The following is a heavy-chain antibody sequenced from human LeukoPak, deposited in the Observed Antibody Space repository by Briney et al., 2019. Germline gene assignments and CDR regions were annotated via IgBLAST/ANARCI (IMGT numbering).Heavy chain of an antibody. J-gene: IGHJ4*02. V-gene: IGHV3-23*01. CDR2: IDNDDDNT. CDR3: AIDVQDDLDY. Sequence: HPGGSLRLSCAASGFTFSDYAMTWVRQAPGKGLEWVSSIDNDDDNTYYADSVKGRFTISRDNSKNTLYLQMNSLRVEDTALYYCAIDVQDDLDYWGQGTLVTVSS. CDR1: GFTFSDYA. D-gene: IGHD1-1*01.